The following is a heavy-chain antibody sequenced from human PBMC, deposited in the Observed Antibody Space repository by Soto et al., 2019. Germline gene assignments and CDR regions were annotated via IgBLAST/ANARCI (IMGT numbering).Heavy chain of an antibody. CDR1: GFTISDHY. V-gene: IGHV3-72*01. CDR2: TRNRANSYTT. D-gene: IGHD4-17*01. CDR3: ARYDYGDVDY. Sequence: EVHLVESGGGLVQPGGSLRLSCAASGFTISDHYMDWVRQAPGKGLEWVGRTRNRANSYTTDYAASVKGRFTISRDDSKNSLYLQMNSLKTEDTAVYYCARYDYGDVDYWGQGTRVTVSS. J-gene: IGHJ4*02.